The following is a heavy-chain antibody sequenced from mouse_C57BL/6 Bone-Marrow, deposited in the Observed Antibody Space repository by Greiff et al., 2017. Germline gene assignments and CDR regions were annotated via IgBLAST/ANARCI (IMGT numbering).Heavy chain of an antibody. CDR2: IDPSDSYT. Sequence: QVQLQQPGAELVMPGASVKLSCKASGYTFTSYWMHWVKQRPGQGLEWIGEIDPSDSYTNYNQKFKGKSTLTVDKSSSTAYMQLSSLTSEDSAVYYCARRGGSTVVAHFGVWGTGTTVTGSS. CDR3: ARRGGSTVVAHFGV. V-gene: IGHV1-69*01. D-gene: IGHD1-1*01. CDR1: GYTFTSYW. J-gene: IGHJ1*03.